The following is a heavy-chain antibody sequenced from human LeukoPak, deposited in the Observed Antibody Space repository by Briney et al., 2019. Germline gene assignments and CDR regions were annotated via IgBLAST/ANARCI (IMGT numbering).Heavy chain of an antibody. CDR3: ASKATIPDYYYYGMDV. D-gene: IGHD5-12*01. CDR1: GYTFTGYY. CDR2: INPNSGGT. V-gene: IGHV1-2*02. Sequence: ASVKVSCKASGYTFTGYYMHWVRQAPGQGLEWMGWINPNSGGTNYAQKFQGRVAMTRDTSINTAYMELSRLRSDDTAVYYCASKATIPDYYYYGMDVWGQGTTVTVSS. J-gene: IGHJ6*02.